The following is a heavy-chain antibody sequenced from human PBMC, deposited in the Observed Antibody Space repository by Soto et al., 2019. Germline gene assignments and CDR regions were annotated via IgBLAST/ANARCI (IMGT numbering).Heavy chain of an antibody. V-gene: IGHV5-51*01. CDR1: GYSFTSYW. J-gene: IGHJ6*03. CDR3: ARRTTENALSSYYYDMDV. CDR2: IYPGDSDT. D-gene: IGHD1-1*01. Sequence: PGESLKISCKGSGYSFTSYWIGWVRQMPGKGLEWMGIIYPGDSDTRYSPSFQGQVTISADKSISTAYLQWSSLKASDTAMYYCARRTTENALSSYYYDMDVYGKGTTVTVSS.